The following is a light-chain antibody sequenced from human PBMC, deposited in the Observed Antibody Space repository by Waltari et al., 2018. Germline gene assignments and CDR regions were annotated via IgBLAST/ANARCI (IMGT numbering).Light chain of an antibody. V-gene: IGKV3-20*01. Sequence: EIVLTQSPGTQSLSPGERATLSCRASQSISNNYVGWYQQHPGQAPRLLIYSASRRATGIPDRFSGSGSGTDFTLTITRLEPEDFAVYYCQQYGGSPRTFGQGTRVDVK. CDR1: QSISNNY. CDR2: SAS. J-gene: IGKJ1*01. CDR3: QQYGGSPRT.